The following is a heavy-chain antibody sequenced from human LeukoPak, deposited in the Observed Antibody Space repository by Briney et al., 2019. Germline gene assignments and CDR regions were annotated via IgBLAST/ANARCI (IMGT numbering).Heavy chain of an antibody. V-gene: IGHV1-18*01. J-gene: IGHJ6*02. CDR3: ARDSDSHYYYYGMDV. CDR1: GYTFTSYG. CDR2: ISAYNGNT. Sequence: ASVKVSCKASGYTFTSYGISWVRRAPGQGLEWMGWISAYNGNTNYAQKLQGRVTMTTDTSTSTAYMELRSLRSDDTAVYYCARDSDSHYYYYGMDVWGQGTTVTVSS. D-gene: IGHD2-21*02.